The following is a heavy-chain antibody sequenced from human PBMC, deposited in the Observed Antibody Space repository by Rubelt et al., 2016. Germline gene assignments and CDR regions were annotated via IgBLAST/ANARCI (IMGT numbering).Heavy chain of an antibody. D-gene: IGHD2-21*02. V-gene: IGHV3-53*01. CDR2: IFGGDTT. J-gene: IGHJ4*02. CDR1: GFTVSTNY. CDR3: VRETAVNM. Sequence: QLVESGGNLVQPGGSLRLSCAASGFTVSTNYMSWVRQAPGKGLEWVSVIFGGDTTYYADSWSVRFTISRDNSKNTLYLQMNSLRVDDTAVYVCVRETAVNMWGQGTLVTVSS.